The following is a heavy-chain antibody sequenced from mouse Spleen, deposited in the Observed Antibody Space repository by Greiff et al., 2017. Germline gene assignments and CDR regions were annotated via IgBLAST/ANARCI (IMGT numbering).Heavy chain of an antibody. CDR2: IYPSDSET. V-gene: IGHV1-61*01. CDR1: GSTFTSYW. J-gene: IGHJ2*01. CDR3: ARGPN. Sequence: QVQLKQPGAELVRPGSSVKLSCKASGSTFTSYWMDWVKQRPGQGLEWIGNIYPSDSETHYNQKFKDKATLTVDKSSSTAYMQLSSLTSEDSAVYYCARGPNWGQGTTLTVSS.